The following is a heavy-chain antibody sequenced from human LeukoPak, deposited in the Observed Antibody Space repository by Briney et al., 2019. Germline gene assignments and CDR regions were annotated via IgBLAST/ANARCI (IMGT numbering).Heavy chain of an antibody. V-gene: IGHV4-4*07. CDR2: IYTSGST. CDR1: GGSISSYH. J-gene: IGHJ4*02. Sequence: SETLSLTCTVSGGSISSYHWSWIRQPAGKGLEWIGRIYTSGSTNYNPSPKSRVTMSVDTSKNQFSLKLSSLTAADTAVYYCARVGDYALKDWGQGTLVTVSS. CDR3: ARVGDYALKD. D-gene: IGHD3-16*01.